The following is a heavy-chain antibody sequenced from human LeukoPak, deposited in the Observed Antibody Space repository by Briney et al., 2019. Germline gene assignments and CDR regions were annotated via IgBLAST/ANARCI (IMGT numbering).Heavy chain of an antibody. Sequence: GGSLRLSCAASGFTFSYYWMHWDRQAPGKGLVWVPRVNSDGRSTDYADSVKGRFTISRDNARNTVYLLMNSLRGEDMAVYYCARVRGSAFDMWGQGTMVTVSS. CDR2: VNSDGRST. J-gene: IGHJ3*02. V-gene: IGHV3-74*01. CDR1: GFTFSYYW. CDR3: ARVRGSAFDM. D-gene: IGHD3-10*01.